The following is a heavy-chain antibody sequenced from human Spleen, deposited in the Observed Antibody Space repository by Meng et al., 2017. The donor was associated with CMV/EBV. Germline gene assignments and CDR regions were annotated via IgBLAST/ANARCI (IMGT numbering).Heavy chain of an antibody. CDR2: ISSSRSYI. J-gene: IGHJ4*02. D-gene: IGHD5-24*01. CDR3: ARGRDGYNYMIDY. Sequence: AALGFSFGSYSMKWVRQAPGKGLEWVSSISSSRSYIYYADSVKGRFTISRDNAKNSLYLQMNSLRGEDTAVYYCARGRDGYNYMIDYWGQGTLVTVSS. V-gene: IGHV3-21*01. CDR1: GFSFGSYS.